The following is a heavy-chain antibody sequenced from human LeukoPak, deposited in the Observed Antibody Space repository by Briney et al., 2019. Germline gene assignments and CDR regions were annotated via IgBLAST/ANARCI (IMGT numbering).Heavy chain of an antibody. CDR3: ARRIAVAGPGYYFDY. CDR1: GYSFTTYW. V-gene: IGHV5-51*01. Sequence: GESLKTSCKGSGYSFTTYWIGWVRQMPGKGLEWMGIIYPGDSDIRYSPSFQGQVTISADKSISTAYLQWSSLKASDTAMYYCARRIAVAGPGYYFDYWGQGTLVTVSS. J-gene: IGHJ4*02. CDR2: IYPGDSDI. D-gene: IGHD6-19*01.